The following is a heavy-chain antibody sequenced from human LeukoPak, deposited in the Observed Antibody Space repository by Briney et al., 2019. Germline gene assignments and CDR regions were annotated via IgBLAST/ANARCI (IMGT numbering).Heavy chain of an antibody. CDR2: ISGSGGST. CDR3: AKDGVLLWFGELDNWFDP. J-gene: IGHJ5*02. V-gene: IGHV3-23*01. CDR1: GFTFSSYA. Sequence: GGSLRLSCAASGFTFSSYAMSWVRQAPGKGLEWVSAISGSGGSTYYADSVKGRFTISRDNSKNTLYLQMNSLRAEDTAVYYCAKDGVLLWFGELDNWFDPWGQGTLVTVSS. D-gene: IGHD3-10*01.